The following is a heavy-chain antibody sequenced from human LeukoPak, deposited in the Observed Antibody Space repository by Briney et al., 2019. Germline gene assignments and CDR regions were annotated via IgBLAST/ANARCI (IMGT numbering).Heavy chain of an antibody. J-gene: IGHJ4*02. V-gene: IGHV4-34*01. CDR3: ARALSSTSRSKAYDY. CDR1: GGSFSGYH. Sequence: SETLSLTCAVYGGSFSGYHWSWIRQPPGKGLEWIGEINHSGSTNYNPSLKSRVTISVDTSKNQFSLKLSSVTAADTAVYYCARALSSTSRSKAYDYWGQGTLVTVSS. D-gene: IGHD2-2*01. CDR2: INHSGST.